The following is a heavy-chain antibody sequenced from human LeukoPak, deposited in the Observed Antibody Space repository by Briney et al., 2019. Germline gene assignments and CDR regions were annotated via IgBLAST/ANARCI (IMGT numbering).Heavy chain of an antibody. CDR3: AKDRSLEYYYGSGTYSY. V-gene: IGHV3-23*01. CDR2: ISRNAGST. D-gene: IGHD3-10*01. CDR1: GFTFSTYA. Sequence: GGSLRLFCAASGFTFSTYAMTWVRQARGKGLEWVSSISRNAGSTYYADYVKGRFTISRDNSKNTLYLQMSSLRAEDTAVYYCAKDRSLEYYYGSGTYSYWGQGTLVTVSS. J-gene: IGHJ4*02.